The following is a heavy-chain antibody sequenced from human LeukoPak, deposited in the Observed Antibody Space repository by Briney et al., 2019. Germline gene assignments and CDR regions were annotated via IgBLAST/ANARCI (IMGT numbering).Heavy chain of an antibody. CDR1: GFNFNIYA. Sequence: GGSLRLSCVASGFNFNIYAMNWVRQAPGKGLEWVSAVSSSGSGTYYAESVRGRFTISRDNSKNTVYLQLDSLRDEDTAIYYCAKDRRWVPSATLWTYWGQGTLVTVSS. CDR2: VSSSGSGT. V-gene: IGHV3-23*05. J-gene: IGHJ4*02. D-gene: IGHD2-15*01. CDR3: AKDRRWVPSATLWTY.